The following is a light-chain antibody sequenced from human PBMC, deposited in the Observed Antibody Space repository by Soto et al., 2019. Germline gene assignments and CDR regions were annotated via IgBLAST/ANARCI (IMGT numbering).Light chain of an antibody. CDR1: QSVSISY. CDR2: GAS. V-gene: IGKV3-20*01. J-gene: IGKJ1*01. Sequence: IVWTHAPGTLCFSPGEIATLSCRAIQSVSISYLALYQQKPGQAPRLLIYGASSRATGIPDRFSGSGSGTDFSLTISRLEPEDFAVYYCQQWRTFGHGTKVDIK. CDR3: QQWRT.